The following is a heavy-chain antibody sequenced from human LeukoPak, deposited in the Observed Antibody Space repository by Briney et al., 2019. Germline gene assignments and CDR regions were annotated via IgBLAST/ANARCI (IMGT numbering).Heavy chain of an antibody. CDR3: ARKSRADY. V-gene: IGHV5-51*01. CDR2: IYPGDSET. CDR1: GYSFPTYW. J-gene: IGHJ4*02. Sequence: GGALKISCKGSGYSFPTYWIGWVRPMPGEGLEWMGIIYPGDSETRYSPSFQGQVTISADKSISTAYLQWSRLKASDTAMYYCARKSRADYWGQGTLVTVSS.